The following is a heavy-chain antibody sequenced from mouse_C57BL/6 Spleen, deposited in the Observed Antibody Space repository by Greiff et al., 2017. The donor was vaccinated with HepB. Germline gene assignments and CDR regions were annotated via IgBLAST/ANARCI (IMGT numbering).Heavy chain of an antibody. CDR1: GFTFSSYA. CDR2: ISSGGDYI. J-gene: IGHJ2*01. D-gene: IGHD1-2*01. Sequence: EVMLVESGEGLVKPGGSLKLSCAASGFTFSSYAMSWVRQTPEKRLEWVAYISSGGDYIYYADTVKGRFTISRDNARNTLYLQMSSLKSEDTAMYYCTRVSLLPYFDYWGQGTTLTVSS. CDR3: TRVSLLPYFDY. V-gene: IGHV5-9-1*02.